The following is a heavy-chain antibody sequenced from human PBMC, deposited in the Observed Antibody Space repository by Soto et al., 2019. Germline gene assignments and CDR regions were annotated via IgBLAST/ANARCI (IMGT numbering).Heavy chain of an antibody. V-gene: IGHV1-18*01. Sequence: ASVKVSCKASGGTFSSYAISWVRQAPGQGLEWMGWISAYNGNTNYAQKLQGRVTMTTDTSTSTAYMELRSLRSDDTAVYYCAKDSGWEAAADPYNWFDPWGQGTLVTVS. J-gene: IGHJ5*02. CDR3: AKDSGWEAAADPYNWFDP. CDR2: ISAYNGNT. D-gene: IGHD6-13*01. CDR1: GGTFSSYA.